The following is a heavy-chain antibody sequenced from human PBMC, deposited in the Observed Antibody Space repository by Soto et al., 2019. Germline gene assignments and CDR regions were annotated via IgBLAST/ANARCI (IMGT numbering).Heavy chain of an antibody. CDR3: AKDRIAATGRGTDY. CDR2: ISGSGGST. V-gene: IGHV3-23*01. CDR1: GFTFSSYA. Sequence: GGSLRLSCAASGFTFSSYAMSWVRQAPGKGLEWVSSISGSGGSTFYADSVKGRFTISRDNSKNTLYLQMNSLRAEDTTVYYCAKDRIAATGRGTDYWGPGTLVTVSS. J-gene: IGHJ4*02. D-gene: IGHD6-13*01.